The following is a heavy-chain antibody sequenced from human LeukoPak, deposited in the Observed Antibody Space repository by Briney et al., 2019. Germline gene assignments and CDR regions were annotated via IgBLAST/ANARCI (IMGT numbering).Heavy chain of an antibody. Sequence: PSETLSLTCTVSGASISSYYWSWIRQPPGKGLEWIGYIYYSGSTNYNPSLKSRVTISVDTSKNQFSLKLSSVTAADTAVYYCARIQFPGIAAADYWGQGTLVTVSS. D-gene: IGHD6-13*01. J-gene: IGHJ4*02. CDR1: GASISSYY. CDR2: IYYSGST. CDR3: ARIQFPGIAAADY. V-gene: IGHV4-59*01.